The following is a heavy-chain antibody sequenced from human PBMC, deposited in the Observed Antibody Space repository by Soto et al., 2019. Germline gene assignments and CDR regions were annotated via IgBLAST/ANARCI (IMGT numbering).Heavy chain of an antibody. V-gene: IGHV3-53*01. CDR3: VRPLPSGQTHARDV. D-gene: IGHD3-10*01. J-gene: IGHJ6*02. CDR2: IYNDGTT. Sequence: GGSLRLSCVASGLPVAGSYMAWVRQAPGKGLEWASVIYNDGTTYYSQSVEGRFNISRDTSKNTLYLQMDRLRDEDTAVYYCVRPLPSGQTHARDVWGQGTTVTVSS. CDR1: GLPVAGSY.